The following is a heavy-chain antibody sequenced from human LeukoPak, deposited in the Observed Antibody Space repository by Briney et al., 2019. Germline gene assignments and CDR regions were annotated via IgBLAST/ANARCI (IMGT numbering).Heavy chain of an antibody. V-gene: IGHV3-30*02. D-gene: IGHD2-21*02. J-gene: IGHJ4*02. CDR3: AKDTPPYCGGDCYSIFDY. CDR2: IRYDGSNK. Sequence: GRSLRLSCAVSGFTFNSHHIHWVRQAPGKGLEWVAFIRYDGSNKYYADSVKGRFTISRDNSKNTLYLQMNSLRAEDTAVYYCAKDTPPYCGGDCYSIFDYWGQGTLVTVSS. CDR1: GFTFNSHH.